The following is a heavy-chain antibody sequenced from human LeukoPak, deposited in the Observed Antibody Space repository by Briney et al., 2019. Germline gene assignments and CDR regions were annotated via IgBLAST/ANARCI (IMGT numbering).Heavy chain of an antibody. CDR1: GFTFSSYE. CDR3: ARVGRGYYGMDV. D-gene: IGHD3/OR15-3a*01. Sequence: PGGSLRLSCAASGFTFSSYEMNWVRQAPGKGLKWLSYISSSGSTIYYADSVKGRFTISRDNAKNSLYLQMNSLRAEDTVVYYCARVGRGYYGMDVWGQGTTVTVSS. CDR2: ISSSGSTI. J-gene: IGHJ6*02. V-gene: IGHV3-48*03.